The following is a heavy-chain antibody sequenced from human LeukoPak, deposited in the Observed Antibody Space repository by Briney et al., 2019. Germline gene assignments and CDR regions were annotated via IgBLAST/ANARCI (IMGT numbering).Heavy chain of an antibody. Sequence: ASVKVSRKASGYTFTSYYMHWVRQAPGQGLEWMGIINPSGGSTSYAQKFQGRVTMTRDTSTSTVYMELSSLRSEDTAVYYCARACSSTSCYPGGADYWGQGTLVTVSS. J-gene: IGHJ4*02. V-gene: IGHV1-46*01. CDR2: INPSGGST. CDR3: ARACSSTSCYPGGADY. D-gene: IGHD2-2*01. CDR1: GYTFTSYY.